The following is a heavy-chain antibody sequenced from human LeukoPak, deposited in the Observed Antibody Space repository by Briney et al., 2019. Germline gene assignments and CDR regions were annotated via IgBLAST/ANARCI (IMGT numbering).Heavy chain of an antibody. CDR3: ARELAGYGKLDY. CDR1: GDSISSGSYF. D-gene: IGHD5-12*01. V-gene: IGHV4-61*02. J-gene: IGHJ4*02. Sequence: SQTLSLTCTVSGDSISSGSYFWSWIRQPAGKGLEWIGRIYTSGSTNYNPSLKSRVTISPDTSKNQFSLKLSSVTAADTAVYYCARELAGYGKLDYRGQGILVTVSS. CDR2: IYTSGST.